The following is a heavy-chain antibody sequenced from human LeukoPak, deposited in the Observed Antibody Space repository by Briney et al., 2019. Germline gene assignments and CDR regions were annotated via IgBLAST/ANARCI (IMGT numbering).Heavy chain of an antibody. CDR3: AKDIGFVVVPAAIGY. D-gene: IGHD2-2*01. CDR1: GFTFSSYA. J-gene: IGHJ4*02. CDR2: ISGSGGST. V-gene: IGHV3-23*01. Sequence: GGSLRLSCAASGFTFSSYAMSWVRQAPGKGLEWVSAISGSGGSTYYADSVKGRFTISRDNSKNTLYLQMNSLRAEDTAVYYCAKDIGFVVVPAAIGYWGQGTLVTVSS.